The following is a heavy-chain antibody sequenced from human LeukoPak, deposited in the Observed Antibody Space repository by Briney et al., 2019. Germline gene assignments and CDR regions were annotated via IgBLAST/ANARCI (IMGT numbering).Heavy chain of an antibody. V-gene: IGHV4-4*07. J-gene: IGHJ4*02. D-gene: IGHD3-3*01. CDR1: GGSISSYY. Sequence: SETLSLTCTVSGGSISSYYWSWIRQPAGKGLEWIGRIYTSGSTNYNPSLKSRVTMSVDTSKNQFSLKLSSVTAADTAVYYCARAGRKYTIFGVVEYYFDYWGQGTLVTVSS. CDR2: IYTSGST. CDR3: ARAGRKYTIFGVVEYYFDY.